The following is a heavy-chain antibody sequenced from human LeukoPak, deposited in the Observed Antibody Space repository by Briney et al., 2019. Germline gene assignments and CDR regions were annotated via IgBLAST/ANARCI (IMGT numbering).Heavy chain of an antibody. CDR1: GGSMNNYH. Sequence: SETLSLTCIVSGGSMNNYHWTWIRQPPGKGLEWIAYIHYTGITNYNPFLRSRVTISLDASKSQFSLKLNSVTAADTAFYYCARILEGSGAAFDIWGQGTMVTVSS. D-gene: IGHD3-3*02. CDR2: IHYTGIT. V-gene: IGHV4-59*01. J-gene: IGHJ3*02. CDR3: ARILEGSGAAFDI.